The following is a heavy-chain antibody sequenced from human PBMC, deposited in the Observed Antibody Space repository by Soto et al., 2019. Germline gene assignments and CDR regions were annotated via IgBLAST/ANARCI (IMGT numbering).Heavy chain of an antibody. CDR3: ARDLEPAAINYYYGMDV. D-gene: IGHD2-2*01. J-gene: IGHJ6*02. V-gene: IGHV1-69*13. CDR1: GGTFSSYA. Sequence: SVKVSCKASGGTFSSYAISWVRQAPGQGLEWMGGIIPIFGTANYAQKFQGRVTITADESTSTAYMELSSLRSEDTAVYYCARDLEPAAINYYYGMDVWGQGTTVTVSS. CDR2: IIPIFGTA.